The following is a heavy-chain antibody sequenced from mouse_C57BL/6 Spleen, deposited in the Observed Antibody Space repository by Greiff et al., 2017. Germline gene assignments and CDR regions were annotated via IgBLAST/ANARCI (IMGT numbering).Heavy chain of an antibody. CDR2: IYPGSGST. CDR3: ARGYDYHDGSYFDY. D-gene: IGHD2-4*01. Sequence: QVQLQQPGAELVKPGASVKMSCKASGYTFTSYWITWVKQRPGQGLEWIGDIYPGSGSTNYNEKFKSKATLTVDTSSSTAYMQLSSLTSEDSAVYYCARGYDYHDGSYFDYWGQGTTLTVSS. CDR1: GYTFTSYW. V-gene: IGHV1-55*01. J-gene: IGHJ2*01.